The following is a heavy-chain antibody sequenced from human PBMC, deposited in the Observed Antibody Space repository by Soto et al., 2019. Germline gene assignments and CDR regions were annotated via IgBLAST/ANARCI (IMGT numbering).Heavy chain of an antibody. V-gene: IGHV2-5*02. CDR2: IFWDDDK. J-gene: IGHJ4*02. D-gene: IGHD2-15*01. CDR3: APNWDTSSCTRY. Sequence: QITLKESGPTLVKPTQTLTLTCSFSGFSLRTNGVGVGWIRQPPGKALEWLALIFWDDDKRSSPSLKSRLTITKDTPRNQVVLTMTTMDPVETATYYCAPNWDTSSCTRYWGQGTRVTVSS. CDR1: GFSLRTNGVG.